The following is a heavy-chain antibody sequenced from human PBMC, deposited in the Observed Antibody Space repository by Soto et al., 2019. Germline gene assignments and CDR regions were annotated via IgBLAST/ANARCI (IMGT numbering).Heavy chain of an antibody. CDR2: INAGNGNT. J-gene: IGHJ6*02. Sequence: GASVKVSCKASGYTCTSYAMHWVRQAPGQRLEWMGWINAGNGNTKYSQKFQGRVTITRDTSASTAYMELSSLRSEDTAVYYCARGRRRSTPYYYGMDVWGQGTTVTVSS. CDR3: ARGRRRSTPYYYGMDV. V-gene: IGHV1-3*01. CDR1: GYTCTSYA.